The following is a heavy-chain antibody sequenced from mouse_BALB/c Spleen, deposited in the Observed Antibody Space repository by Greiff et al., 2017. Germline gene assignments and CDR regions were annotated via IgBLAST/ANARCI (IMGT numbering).Heavy chain of an antibody. J-gene: IGHJ2*01. CDR3: ARGAVVAPFDY. CDR1: GYTFSSYW. CDR2: ILPGSGST. D-gene: IGHD1-1*01. V-gene: IGHV1-9*01. Sequence: VQLKESGAELMKPGASVKISCKATGYTFSSYWIEWVKQRPGHGLEWIGEILPGSGSTNYNEKFKGKATFTADTSSNTAYMQLSSLTSEDSAVYYCARGAVVAPFDYWGQGTTLTVSS.